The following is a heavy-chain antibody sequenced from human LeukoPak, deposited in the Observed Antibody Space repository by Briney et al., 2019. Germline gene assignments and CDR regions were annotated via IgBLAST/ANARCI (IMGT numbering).Heavy chain of an antibody. V-gene: IGHV5-51*01. CDR2: IFPGDSDT. Sequence: GESLKISCQGSGYIFTSYWIAWVRPMPGKGLEWMGIIFPGDSDTRYSPSFQGHVTISADKSINTAYLQWSSLKASDTAMYYCAKLTTVVTPRAFDIWGLGTLVTVSS. D-gene: IGHD4-23*01. CDR1: GYIFTSYW. CDR3: AKLTTVVTPRAFDI. J-gene: IGHJ3*02.